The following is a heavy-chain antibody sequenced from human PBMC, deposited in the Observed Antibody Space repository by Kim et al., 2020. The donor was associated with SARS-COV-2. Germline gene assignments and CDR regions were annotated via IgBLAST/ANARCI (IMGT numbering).Heavy chain of an antibody. CDR2: ISSSSSYT. CDR3: ARVGYDYVWGSYRDYYYYYGMDV. V-gene: IGHV3-11*05. CDR1: GFTFSDYY. Sequence: GGSLRLSCAASGFTFSDYYMSWIRQAPGKGLEWVSYISSSSSYTNYADSVKGRFPIPRDNAKNPLYLQMNSLRAEDTAVYYCARVGYDYVWGSYRDYYYYYGMDVWGQGTTVTVSS. J-gene: IGHJ6*02. D-gene: IGHD3-16*02.